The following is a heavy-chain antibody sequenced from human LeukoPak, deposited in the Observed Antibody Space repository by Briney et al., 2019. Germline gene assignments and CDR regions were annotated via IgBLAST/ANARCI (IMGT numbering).Heavy chain of an antibody. D-gene: IGHD6-6*01. Sequence: SETLSLTCAVYGGSFSGYYWSWIRQPPGKGLEWIGEINHSGSTNYNPSLKSRVTISVDTSKNQLSLKLSSVTAADTAVYYCARGEASSIAARPGRGRYFDYWGQGTLVTVSS. J-gene: IGHJ4*02. CDR2: INHSGST. CDR3: ARGEASSIAARPGRGRYFDY. CDR1: GGSFSGYY. V-gene: IGHV4-34*01.